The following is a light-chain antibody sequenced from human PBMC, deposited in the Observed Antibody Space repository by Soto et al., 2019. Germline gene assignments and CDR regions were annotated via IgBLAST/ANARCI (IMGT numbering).Light chain of an antibody. Sequence: EIVMTQSPATLSVSPGERATLSCRASQNISSNLAWYQQKPGQAPRVLIDGASTRGTGIPARFSGSGSGTEFNLTLSSLQSEAFAVYYCQQYNNWLWTFGQGTKVEIK. CDR2: GAS. CDR3: QQYNNWLWT. CDR1: QNISSN. V-gene: IGKV3-15*01. J-gene: IGKJ1*01.